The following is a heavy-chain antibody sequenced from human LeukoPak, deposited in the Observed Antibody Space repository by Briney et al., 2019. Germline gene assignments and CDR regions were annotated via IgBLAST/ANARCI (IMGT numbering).Heavy chain of an antibody. D-gene: IGHD5-24*01. Sequence: SETLSLTCAVYGGSFSGYYWSWIRQPPGKGLEWIGEINHSGSTNYNPSLRSRVIISVDTSKNQFSLKLSSVTAADTAVYFCARVEAYSYGSYLFDYWGQGTQVSVSA. V-gene: IGHV4-34*01. CDR1: GGSFSGYY. CDR2: INHSGST. J-gene: IGHJ4*02. CDR3: ARVEAYSYGSYLFDY.